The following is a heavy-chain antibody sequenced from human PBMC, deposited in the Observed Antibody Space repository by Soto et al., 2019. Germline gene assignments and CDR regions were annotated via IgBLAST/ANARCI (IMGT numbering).Heavy chain of an antibody. CDR3: ARHFDVDPSLDQYYFDL. Sequence: QVQLQESGPGLVKPSETLSLTCTVSGVSITPYFWSWIRQPAGKAPEWVGHIYASGRTTYNPSLKSRVTMFVSPTQVSRRLTSVTAADTAVYYCARHFDVDPSLDQYYFDLWGRGALVTVSS. V-gene: IGHV4-4*07. D-gene: IGHD3-9*01. CDR1: GVSITPYF. CDR2: IYASGRT. J-gene: IGHJ2*01.